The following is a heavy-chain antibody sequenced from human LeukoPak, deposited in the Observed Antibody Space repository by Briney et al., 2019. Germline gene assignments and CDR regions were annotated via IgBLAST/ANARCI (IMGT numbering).Heavy chain of an antibody. V-gene: IGHV1-2*02. D-gene: IGHD6-19*01. CDR3: ARELTGYSSGWYSFGAFDI. CDR1: GYTFTGYY. J-gene: IGHJ3*02. Sequence: ASVKVSCKASGYTFTGYYMHWVRQAPGQGLEWMGWINPNSGGTNYAQKFQGRVTMTRDTSISTAYMELSRLRSDDTAVYYCARELTGYSSGWYSFGAFDIWGQGTMVTVSS. CDR2: INPNSGGT.